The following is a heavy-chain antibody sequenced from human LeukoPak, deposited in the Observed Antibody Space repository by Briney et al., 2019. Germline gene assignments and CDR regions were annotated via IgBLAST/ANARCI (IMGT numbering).Heavy chain of an antibody. J-gene: IGHJ3*02. CDR1: GGSISSGDYY. CDR2: IYYSGST. CDR3: ARRGGFYGDYEGDDAFDI. D-gene: IGHD4-17*01. Sequence: KSSETLSLTCTVSGGSISSGDYYWSWIRQPPGKGLEWIGYIYYSGSTNYNPSLKSRVTISVDTSKNQFSLKLSSVTAADTAVYYCARRGGFYGDYEGDDAFDIWGQGTMVTVSS. V-gene: IGHV4-61*08.